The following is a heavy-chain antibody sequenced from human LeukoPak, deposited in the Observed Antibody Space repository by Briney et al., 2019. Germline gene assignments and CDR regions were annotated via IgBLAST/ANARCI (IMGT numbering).Heavy chain of an antibody. V-gene: IGHV5-51*01. CDR3: ARRIAGGGVDY. CDR2: ISPGDSDT. Sequence: GESLKISCKASGYSFTSYWIGWVRQMPGKNLEWMGIISPGDSDTRYSPSFQGQVPISADKSISTAYLQWSSLKASDTAMYYCARRIAGGGVDYWGQGTLVTVSS. J-gene: IGHJ4*02. D-gene: IGHD6-13*01. CDR1: GYSFTSYW.